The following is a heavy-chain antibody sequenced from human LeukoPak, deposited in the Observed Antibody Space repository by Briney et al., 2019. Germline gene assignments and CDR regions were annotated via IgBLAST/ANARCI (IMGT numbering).Heavy chain of an antibody. V-gene: IGHV3-30-3*01. CDR3: AKARLLGLYYYGMDV. J-gene: IGHJ6*02. Sequence: GGSLRLSCAASGFTFSSNAMHWVRQAPGKGLEWVAVISYDGSNKYYADSVKGRFTISRDNSKNTLYLQMNSLRAEDTAVYYCAKARLLGLYYYGMDVWGQGTTVTVSS. CDR2: ISYDGSNK. CDR1: GFTFSSNA.